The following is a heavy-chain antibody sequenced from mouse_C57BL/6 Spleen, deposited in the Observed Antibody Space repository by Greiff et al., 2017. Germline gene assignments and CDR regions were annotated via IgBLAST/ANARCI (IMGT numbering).Heavy chain of an antibody. CDR2: IDPNSGGT. CDR1: GYTFTSYW. V-gene: IGHV1-72*01. Sequence: QVHVKQSGAELVKPGASVKLSCKASGYTFTSYWMHWVKQRPGRGLEWIGRIDPNSGGTKYNEKFKSKATLTVDKPSSTAYMQLSSLTSEDSAVYYCARERGHYGYDGGFAYWGQGTLVTVSA. J-gene: IGHJ3*01. CDR3: ARERGHYGYDGGFAY. D-gene: IGHD2-2*01.